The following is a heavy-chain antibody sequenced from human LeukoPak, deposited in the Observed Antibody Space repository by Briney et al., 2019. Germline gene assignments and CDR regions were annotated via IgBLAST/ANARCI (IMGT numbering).Heavy chain of an antibody. Sequence: SETLSLTCTVSGGSISSSSYYWGWIRQPPGKGREWIVSIYYSGSTYYNPALKSRVTISVDTSKNQFSLKLSSVTAADTAVYYCARRYSSSSPLDYWGQGTLVTVSS. V-gene: IGHV4-39*01. CDR2: IYYSGST. J-gene: IGHJ4*02. CDR1: GGSISSSSYY. D-gene: IGHD6-6*01. CDR3: ARRYSSSSPLDY.